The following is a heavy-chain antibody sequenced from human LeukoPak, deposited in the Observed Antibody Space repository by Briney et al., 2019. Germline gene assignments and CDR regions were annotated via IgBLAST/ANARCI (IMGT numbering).Heavy chain of an antibody. CDR3: ARGSYYYDSSGYPFDY. CDR2: INWNGGST. V-gene: IGHV3-20*04. D-gene: IGHD3-22*01. CDR1: GFTFDDYG. J-gene: IGHJ4*02. Sequence: GGYLRLSCAASGFTFDDYGMSWVRQAPGKGLEWVSGINWNGGSTGYADSVKGRFTISRDNAKNSLYLQMNSLRAEDTALYYCARGSYYYDSSGYPFDYWGQGTLVTVSS.